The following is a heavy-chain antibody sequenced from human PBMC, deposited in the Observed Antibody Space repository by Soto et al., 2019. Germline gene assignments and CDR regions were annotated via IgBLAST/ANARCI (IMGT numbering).Heavy chain of an antibody. CDR3: ARHRARNWFDP. D-gene: IGHD6-6*01. V-gene: IGHV4-39*01. Sequence: QLQLQESGPGLVKPSETLSLTCIVSGGSISSSSYYWGWIRQPPGKGLEGIGSTYYSGSTYYTPSLNSRTTITVDTSKIQSSLTLSSVTAADTAVFYCARHRARNWFDPWGQGTLVTVSS. CDR2: TYYSGST. J-gene: IGHJ5*02. CDR1: GGSISSSSYY.